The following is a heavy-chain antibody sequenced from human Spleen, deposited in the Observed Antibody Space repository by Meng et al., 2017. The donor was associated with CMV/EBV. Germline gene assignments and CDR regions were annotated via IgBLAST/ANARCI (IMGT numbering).Heavy chain of an antibody. Sequence: SGPTLVKPTQTITLTCTFSGFSLSTSGVGVGWIRQPPGKALEWLALIYWNDDKRYSPSLKSRLTITKDTSKNQVVLTMTNMDPVDTATYYCAHRRRSSWRFDYWGQGTLVTVSS. D-gene: IGHD6-13*01. CDR3: AHRRRSSWRFDY. V-gene: IGHV2-5*01. CDR1: GFSLSTSGVG. CDR2: IYWNDDK. J-gene: IGHJ4*02.